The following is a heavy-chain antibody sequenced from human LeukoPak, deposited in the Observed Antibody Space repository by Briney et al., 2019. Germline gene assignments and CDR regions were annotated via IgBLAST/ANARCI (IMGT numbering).Heavy chain of an antibody. J-gene: IGHJ5*02. CDR1: GGSISSSSYY. V-gene: IGHV4-39*07. CDR3: AGSGSYYGWFDP. D-gene: IGHD1-26*01. Sequence: SETLSLTCTVSGGSISSSSYYWGWIRQPPGKGLEWIGSIYYSGSTYYNPSLKSRVTISVDTSKNQFSLKLSSVTAADTAVYYCAGSGSYYGWFDPWGQGTLVTVSS. CDR2: IYYSGST.